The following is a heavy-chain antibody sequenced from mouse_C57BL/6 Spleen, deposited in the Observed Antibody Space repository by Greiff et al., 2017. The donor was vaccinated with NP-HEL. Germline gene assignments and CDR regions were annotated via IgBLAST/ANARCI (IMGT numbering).Heavy chain of an antibody. CDR3: AMGGFITRDYFDY. D-gene: IGHD1-1*01. CDR2: IYPGSGST. CDR1: GYTFTSYW. V-gene: IGHV1-55*01. J-gene: IGHJ2*01. Sequence: VQLQQPGAELVKPGASVKMSCKASGYTFTSYWITWVKQRPGQGLEWIGDIYPGSGSTNYNEKFKSKATLTVDTSSSTAYMQLSSLTSEDSAVYYCAMGGFITRDYFDYWGQGTTLTVSS.